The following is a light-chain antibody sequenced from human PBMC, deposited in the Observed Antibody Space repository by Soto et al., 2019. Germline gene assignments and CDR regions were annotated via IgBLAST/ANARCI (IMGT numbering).Light chain of an antibody. V-gene: IGKV3-15*01. CDR3: QQYNTWLWT. CDR1: QNVNAN. Sequence: EVVMTQSPATLSVSPGERATLSCRASQNVNANLAWYQQKPGQAPRLLIHGASTRATGIPARFSGSGFGTEFIIRIFSQXSEDFAVYYCQQYNTWLWTFGQGTKVEGK. J-gene: IGKJ1*01. CDR2: GAS.